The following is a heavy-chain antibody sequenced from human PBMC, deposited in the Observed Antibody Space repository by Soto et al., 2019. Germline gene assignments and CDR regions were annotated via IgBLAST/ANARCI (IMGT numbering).Heavy chain of an antibody. V-gene: IGHV1-3*01. CDR1: GYTFTSYA. CDR3: ARDLRWAAAPNWFDP. D-gene: IGHD6-13*01. J-gene: IGHJ5*02. CDR2: INAGNGNT. Sequence: ASVKVSCKASGYTFTSYAMHWVRQAPGQRLEWMGWINAGNGNTKYSQKFQGRVTITRDTSASTAYMELSSLRSEDTAVYYCARDLRWAAAPNWFDPWGQGTLVTVSS.